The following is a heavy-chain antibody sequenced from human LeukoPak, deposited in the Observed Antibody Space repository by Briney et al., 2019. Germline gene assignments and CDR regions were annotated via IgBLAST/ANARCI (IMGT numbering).Heavy chain of an antibody. V-gene: IGHV3-48*03. CDR2: ISSSGRTM. D-gene: IGHD5-12*01. Sequence: PGGSLRLSCAASGFIFSSYEMSWVRQAPGKGLEWVSYISSSGRTMYYADSVKGRFTISRDNAKNSLYLQMNSLRAENTAVYYCAKDIPRLRLRGLFDYWGQGTLVTVSS. CDR1: GFIFSSYE. J-gene: IGHJ4*02. CDR3: AKDIPRLRLRGLFDY.